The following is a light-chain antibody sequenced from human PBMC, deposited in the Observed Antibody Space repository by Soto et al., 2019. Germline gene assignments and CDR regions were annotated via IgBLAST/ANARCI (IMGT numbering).Light chain of an antibody. CDR2: RND. J-gene: IGLJ2*01. CDR3: AAWDDSLSGRV. Sequence: QSVLTQPPSASGTPGQGVTVSCSGSSSNIGSNYVYWYQQLPGTAPKLLIYRNDQRPSGVPDRFSGSKSGTSASLAISGLWSEDEADYYCAAWDDSLSGRVFGGGTKLTVL. V-gene: IGLV1-47*03. CDR1: SSNIGSNY.